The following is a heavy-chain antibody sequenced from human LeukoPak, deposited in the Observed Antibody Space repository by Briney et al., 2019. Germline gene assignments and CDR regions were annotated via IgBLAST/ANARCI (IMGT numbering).Heavy chain of an antibody. CDR2: INPDNGGT. CDR1: GYTFTGYY. CDR3: ARDPSNSGYDYLYYFDC. J-gene: IGHJ4*02. V-gene: IGHV1-2*02. Sequence: GASVKVSCTASGYTFTGYYMHWVRQAPGQGLEWMGWINPDNGGTNYAQKFQGRVSMTRDMSISTAYMELSRLRSDDTAVYYCARDPSNSGYDYLYYFDCWGQGTLVTVSS. D-gene: IGHD5-12*01.